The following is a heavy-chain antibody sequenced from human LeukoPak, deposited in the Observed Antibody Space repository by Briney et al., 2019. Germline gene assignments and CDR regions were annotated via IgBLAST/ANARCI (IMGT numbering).Heavy chain of an antibody. J-gene: IGHJ6*03. D-gene: IGHD3-10*01. CDR3: ARGGELLYYYYYMDV. Sequence: ASVKVSCKASGGTFSSYAISWVRQAPGQGLEWMGIINPSGGSTSYAQKFQGRVTMTRDTSTSTVYMELSSLRSEDTAVYYCARGGELLYYYYYMDVWGKGTTVTISS. CDR2: INPSGGST. V-gene: IGHV1-46*01. CDR1: GGTFSSYA.